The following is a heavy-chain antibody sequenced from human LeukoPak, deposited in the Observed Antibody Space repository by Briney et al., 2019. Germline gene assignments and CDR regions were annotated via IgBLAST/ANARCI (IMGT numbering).Heavy chain of an antibody. D-gene: IGHD5-24*01. CDR1: GYSFTSYW. Sequence: GESLKISCKGSGYSFTSYWIGWVRQMPGKGLEWMGIIYPGDSDTRYSPSFQGQVTISADKSISTAYLQRSSLKASDTAMYYCARRGSGRDGYNFNWFDPWGQGTLVTVSS. CDR3: ARRGSGRDGYNFNWFDP. V-gene: IGHV5-51*01. J-gene: IGHJ5*02. CDR2: IYPGDSDT.